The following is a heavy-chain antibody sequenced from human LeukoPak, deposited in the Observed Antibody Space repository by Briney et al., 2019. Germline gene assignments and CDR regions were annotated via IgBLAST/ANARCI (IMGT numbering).Heavy chain of an antibody. Sequence: SQTLSLTCAISGDSVSSNSVAWHWIRQSPSRGLEWLGRTYYRSKWYNEYVVSVKSRITINPDTSKNQFSLQLNSVTPEDTSVYYCARGTTGTTGYFDYWGPGTLVTVSS. V-gene: IGHV6-1*01. D-gene: IGHD1-1*01. CDR2: TYYRSKWYN. J-gene: IGHJ4*02. CDR3: ARGTTGTTGYFDY. CDR1: GDSVSSNSVA.